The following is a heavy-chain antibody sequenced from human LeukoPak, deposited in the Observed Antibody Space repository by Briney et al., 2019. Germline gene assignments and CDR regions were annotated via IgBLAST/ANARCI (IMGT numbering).Heavy chain of an antibody. D-gene: IGHD3-16*02. J-gene: IGHJ4*02. CDR1: GDSIRRDNYY. CDR2: IYYSGST. Sequence: PSETLSLTCTVSGDSIRRDNYYWGWIRQPPGKGLEWIGSIYYSGSTYYNPSLKSRVSISVDPSKSQFSLKLTSVTAADTAVYYCATHPLLDYWGQGSPVTVSS. V-gene: IGHV4-39*01. CDR3: ATHPLLDY.